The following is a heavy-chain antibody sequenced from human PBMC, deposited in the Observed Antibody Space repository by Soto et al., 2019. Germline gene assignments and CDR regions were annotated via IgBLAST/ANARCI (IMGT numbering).Heavy chain of an antibody. CDR2: IYYSGST. D-gene: IGHD2-2*01. V-gene: IGHV4-39*01. Sequence: SETLSLTCTVSGGSISRSSYYWGWIRQPPGKGLEWFGSIYYSGSTYYNPSLKSRVTISVDTSKNQFSLKLSSVTAADTAVYYCARRGAGVLVPAARLYYYYGMDVWGQGTTVS. J-gene: IGHJ6*02. CDR1: GGSISRSSYY. CDR3: ARRGAGVLVPAARLYYYYGMDV.